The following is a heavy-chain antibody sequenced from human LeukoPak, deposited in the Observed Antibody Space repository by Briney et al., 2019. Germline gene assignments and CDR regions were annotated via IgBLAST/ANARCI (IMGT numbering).Heavy chain of an antibody. V-gene: IGHV3-23*01. CDR3: AKGGIVVADGMDV. J-gene: IGHJ6*02. CDR2: ISGSGSRT. CDR1: GFTFSTYA. Sequence: GGSLRLSCAASGFTFSTYAMNWVRQSPGKGLKWVSTISGSGSRTYYADSVKGRLTISRDNSKNTLYLQMNSLRAEDTAVYYCAKGGIVVADGMDVWGQGTTVTVSS. D-gene: IGHD6-19*01.